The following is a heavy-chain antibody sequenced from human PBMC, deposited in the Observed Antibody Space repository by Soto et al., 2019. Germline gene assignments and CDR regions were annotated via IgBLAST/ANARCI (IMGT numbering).Heavy chain of an antibody. CDR3: ARDLWWYLH. Sequence: EVQLLESGGGLVQPGGALRLSCAASGFTFSSHAMSWVRQAPGKGLEWISSISAGSEGAYYADSVKGRFTISRDNSNNTLDLQMNSLRAEDTAVYYCARDLWWYLHWGQGTMVTVSS. D-gene: IGHD2-15*01. J-gene: IGHJ4*02. V-gene: IGHV3-23*01. CDR2: ISAGSEGA. CDR1: GFTFSSHA.